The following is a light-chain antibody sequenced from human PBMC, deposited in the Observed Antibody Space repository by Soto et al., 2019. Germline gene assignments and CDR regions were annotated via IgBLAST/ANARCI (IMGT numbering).Light chain of an antibody. CDR1: QSISSW. Sequence: DIQMTQSPSTLSAYVGDRVTITCRASQSISSWLAWYKQKPGKAPKLLIYDASSLKSGVPLRFSGSGSGTEFTLTISSLQPDDFATYYGQQYNSFFQTFGQGTKVEIK. CDR3: QQYNSFFQT. CDR2: DAS. J-gene: IGKJ1*01. V-gene: IGKV1-5*01.